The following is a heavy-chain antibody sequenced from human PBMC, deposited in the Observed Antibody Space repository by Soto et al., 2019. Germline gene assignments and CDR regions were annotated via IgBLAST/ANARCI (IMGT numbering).Heavy chain of an antibody. D-gene: IGHD3-10*01. CDR3: ARVTTVVTPGPFDY. CDR2: IYHSGST. J-gene: IGHJ4*02. V-gene: IGHV4-4*02. Sequence: QVQLQESGPGLVKPSGTLSLTCAFSGGPISSSNWWRWVGQPPGKGPGWIGEIYHSGSTNYNPSVKGRVTISEDKSKNQMYLKMSSVTAADTAVYYCARVTTVVTPGPFDYWGQGTLVTVSS. CDR1: GGPISSSNW.